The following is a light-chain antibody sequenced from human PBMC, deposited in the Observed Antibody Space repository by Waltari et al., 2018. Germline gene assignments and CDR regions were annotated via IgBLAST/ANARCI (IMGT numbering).Light chain of an antibody. V-gene: IGKV3-11*01. CDR1: QSVSSY. J-gene: IGKJ4*01. Sequence: EIVLTQSPATLSLSPGERATLSCRASQSVSSYLGWYQQKPGQAPRLLIYDASTRATGVPGKFSGSGFGTEFPLTISSLRPEDFANYYCQQRSTWPILTFGGGTKVEIK. CDR3: QQRSTWPILT. CDR2: DAS.